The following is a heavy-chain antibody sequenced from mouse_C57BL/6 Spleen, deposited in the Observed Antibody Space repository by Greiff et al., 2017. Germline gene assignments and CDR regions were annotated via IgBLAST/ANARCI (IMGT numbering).Heavy chain of an antibody. D-gene: IGHD3-2*02. CDR3: TRDGAAQASYAMDY. Sequence: EVQLVESGAGLVKPGGSLKLSCAASGFTFSSYAMSWVRQTPEKRLEWVAYISSGGDYIYYADTVKGRFTISRDNARSTLYLQMSSLKSEDTAMYYCTRDGAAQASYAMDYWGQGTSVTVSS. V-gene: IGHV5-9-1*02. CDR1: GFTFSSYA. J-gene: IGHJ4*01. CDR2: ISSGGDYI.